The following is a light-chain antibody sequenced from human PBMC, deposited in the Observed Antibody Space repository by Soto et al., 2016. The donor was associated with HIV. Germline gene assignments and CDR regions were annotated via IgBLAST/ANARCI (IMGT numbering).Light chain of an antibody. Sequence: DIQLTQSPSFLSASVGDRVTITCRASQGISSYLAWYQQKPGKAPKLLIYAASTLQSGVPSRFSGSGSGTASTLTISSLQPEDFATYYCQQYDSYSYTFGQGTKLEIK. CDR2: AAS. CDR3: QQYDSYSYT. CDR1: QGISSY. J-gene: IGKJ2*01. V-gene: IGKV1-9*01.